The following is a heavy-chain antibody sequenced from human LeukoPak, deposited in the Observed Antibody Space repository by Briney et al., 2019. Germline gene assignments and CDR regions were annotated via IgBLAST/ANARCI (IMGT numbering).Heavy chain of an antibody. CDR2: IKQDGSQE. CDR1: RFALSTYW. J-gene: IGHJ4*02. CDR3: ARGVPYDSWSGPHYSDY. D-gene: IGHD3-3*01. Sequence: GGSLRLSCAASRFALSTYWMSWVRQAPGKGLEWVAHIKQDGSQEYYVDSVKGRFTISRDSAKNSLYLQMNSLRAEDTAVYYCARGVPYDSWSGPHYSDYWGQGTLVTVSS. V-gene: IGHV3-7*01.